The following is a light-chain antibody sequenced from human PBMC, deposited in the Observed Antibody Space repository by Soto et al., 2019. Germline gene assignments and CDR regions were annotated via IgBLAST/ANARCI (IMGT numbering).Light chain of an antibody. CDR1: SSDVGGYNY. CDR3: ISYAGSNNFYV. Sequence: QSVLTQPPSASGSPGQSVTISCTGTSSDVGGYNYVSWYQQHPGKAPKLMIYEVSKRPSGVPDRFSGSKSGNTASLTVSGLQAEDEADYYCISYAGSNNFYVFGTGTKLTAL. V-gene: IGLV2-8*01. CDR2: EVS. J-gene: IGLJ1*01.